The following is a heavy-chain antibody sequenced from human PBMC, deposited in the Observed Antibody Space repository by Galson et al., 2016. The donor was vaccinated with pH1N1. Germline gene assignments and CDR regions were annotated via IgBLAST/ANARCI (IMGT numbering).Heavy chain of an antibody. CDR3: AKGLNY. CDR2: IYYSGLS. V-gene: IGHV4-31*03. Sequence: LSLTCSVSGDSISRGGFYWTWIRHHPGKGLEWSGYIYYSGLSSYNPSLKSRLTISVDKSKNQFSLRLTSLTVADTAVYFCAKGLNYWGQGALVTVSS. CDR1: GDSISRGGFY. J-gene: IGHJ4*02.